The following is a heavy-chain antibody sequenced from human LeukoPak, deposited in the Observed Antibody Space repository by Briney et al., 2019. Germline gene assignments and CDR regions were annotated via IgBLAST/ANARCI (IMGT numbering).Heavy chain of an antibody. Sequence: ASVKVSCKASGYTFTSYYMHWVGQAPGQGLEWMGIINPSGGSTSYAQKFQGRVTMTRDMSTSTVYMELSSLRSEDTAVYYCARGGREMRFGVWGKGTTVTVSS. CDR3: ARGGREMRFGV. V-gene: IGHV1-46*01. CDR1: GYTFTSYY. J-gene: IGHJ6*04. D-gene: IGHD3-3*01. CDR2: INPSGGST.